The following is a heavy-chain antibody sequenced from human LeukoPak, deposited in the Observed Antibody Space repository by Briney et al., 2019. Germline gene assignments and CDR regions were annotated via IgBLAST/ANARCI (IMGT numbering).Heavy chain of an antibody. CDR2: ITWNSGSI. CDR1: GFTFSSYS. J-gene: IGHJ4*02. Sequence: GGSLRLSCAASGFTFSSYSMNWVRQAPGKGLEWVSGITWNSGSIGYADFVKGRFTISRDNAKNSLYLQMNSLRAEDTAVYYCARSHGSGSSYYFDYWGQGTLVTVSS. CDR3: ARSHGSGSSYYFDY. V-gene: IGHV3-48*04. D-gene: IGHD3-10*01.